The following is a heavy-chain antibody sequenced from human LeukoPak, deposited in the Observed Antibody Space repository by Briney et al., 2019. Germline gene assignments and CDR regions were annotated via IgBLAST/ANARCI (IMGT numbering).Heavy chain of an antibody. CDR3: ARGVGSGWPDDY. V-gene: IGHV4-34*01. J-gene: IGHJ4*02. Sequence: SETLSLTCAVYGGSFSGYYWSWIRQPPGKGLEWIGEINHSGSTNYNPSLKSRVTISVDTSKNQFSLKLSSVTAADTAVYYCARGVGSGWPDDYWGQGTLVTVSS. CDR1: GGSFSGYY. CDR2: INHSGST. D-gene: IGHD6-19*01.